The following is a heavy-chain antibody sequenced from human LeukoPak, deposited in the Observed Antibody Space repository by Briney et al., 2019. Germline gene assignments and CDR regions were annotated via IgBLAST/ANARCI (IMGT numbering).Heavy chain of an antibody. D-gene: IGHD4-17*01. CDR2: IKQDGSEK. V-gene: IGHV3-7*01. J-gene: IGHJ4*02. CDR1: GFTFSTYW. CDR3: AIAYGDYNY. Sequence: GGSLRLSCAASGFTFSTYWMSWVRQAPGKGLEWVANIKQDGSEKYYVDSVKGRFTISRDNAKNSLYLQMSSLRADDTAVYYCAIAYGDYNYWGEGTLVTVSS.